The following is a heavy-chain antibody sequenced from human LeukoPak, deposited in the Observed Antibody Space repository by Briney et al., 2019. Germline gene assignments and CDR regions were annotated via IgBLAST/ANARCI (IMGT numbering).Heavy chain of an antibody. V-gene: IGHV1-18*01. CDR3: ARDRYYYDSSGYYLFDY. CDR2: ISAYSGNT. D-gene: IGHD3-22*01. CDR1: GYTFTSYG. J-gene: IGHJ4*02. Sequence: ASVKVSCKASGYTFTSYGISWVRQAPGQGLEWMGWISAYSGNTNYAQKFQGRVTMTTDTSTSTAYMELRSLRSDDTAVYYCARDRYYYDSSGYYLFDYWGQGTLVTVSS.